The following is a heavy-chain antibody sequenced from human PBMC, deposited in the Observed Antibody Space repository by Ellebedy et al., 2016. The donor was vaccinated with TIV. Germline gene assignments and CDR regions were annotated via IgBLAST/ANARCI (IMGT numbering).Heavy chain of an antibody. J-gene: IGHJ4*02. CDR1: GFTFSSHG. CDR3: ARDPYNYGYFDY. V-gene: IGHV3-23*01. Sequence: GESLKISCAASGFTFSSHGMAWVRQAPGKGLEWLSGITGGGDTTYYADSVKGRFTISRDNSKNTLYLQMNSLRAEDTAVYYCARDPYNYGYFDYWGQGTLVTVSS. CDR2: ITGGGDTT. D-gene: IGHD5-18*01.